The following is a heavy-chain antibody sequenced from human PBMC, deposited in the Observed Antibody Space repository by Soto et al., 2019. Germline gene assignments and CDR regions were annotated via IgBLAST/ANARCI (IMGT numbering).Heavy chain of an antibody. V-gene: IGHV3-48*01. CDR2: ISSSSSTI. CDR1: GFTFSSYS. J-gene: IGHJ6*03. CDR3: AREIGAYGSGSYTNYYYYMDV. Sequence: PGGSLRLSCAASGFTFSSYSMNRVRQAPGKGLEWVSYISSSSSTIYYADSVKGRFTISRDNAKNSLYLQMNSLRAEDTAVYYCAREIGAYGSGSYTNYYYYMDVWGKGTTVTVSS. D-gene: IGHD3-10*01.